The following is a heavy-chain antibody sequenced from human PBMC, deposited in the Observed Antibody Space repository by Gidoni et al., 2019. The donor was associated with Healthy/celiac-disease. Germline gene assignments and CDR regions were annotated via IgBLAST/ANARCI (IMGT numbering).Heavy chain of an antibody. Sequence: QVQLVGSGGGVVQPGRSRRLSGAASGCTFSSYARHWVRQAPGKGLECVAVISYDGSNQYSADSVMGRFTIPRDNSTNTLYLQMNSLRAEDPAVSYCARDSYGSELHYYYMDVWGKGTTVTVSS. CDR2: ISYDGSNQ. CDR1: GCTFSSYA. J-gene: IGHJ6*03. D-gene: IGHD3-10*01. CDR3: ARDSYGSELHYYYMDV. V-gene: IGHV3-30*14.